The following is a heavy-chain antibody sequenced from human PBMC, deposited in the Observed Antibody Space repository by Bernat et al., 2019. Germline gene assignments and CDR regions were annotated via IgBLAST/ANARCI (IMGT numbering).Heavy chain of an antibody. J-gene: IGHJ4*02. V-gene: IGHV3-30*18. Sequence: QVQLVESGGGVVQPGRSLRLSCAASGFTFSSYGMHWVRQAPGKGLEWVAVISYDGSNKYYADSVKGRFTISRDNSKNTLYLQMNSLRAEDTAVYYCAKDHILRGGYYDILTGYSVPDYWGQGTLVTVPS. CDR3: AKDHILRGGYYDILTGYSVPDY. CDR1: GFTFSSYG. CDR2: ISYDGSNK. D-gene: IGHD3-9*01.